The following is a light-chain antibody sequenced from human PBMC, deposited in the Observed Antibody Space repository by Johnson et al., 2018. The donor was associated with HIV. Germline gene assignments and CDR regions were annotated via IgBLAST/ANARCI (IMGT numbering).Light chain of an antibody. Sequence: QFVLTQPPSVSAAPGQTVNISCSGNVSNIESYFVSWYQQLPGAAPTLLIYEDNKRPSWIPDRFSGSKSGATATLGITGLQTGDEADYYCGIWDASLSPLYVFGTGTTITVL. CDR2: EDN. CDR3: GIWDASLSPLYV. J-gene: IGLJ1*01. CDR1: VSNIESYF. V-gene: IGLV1-51*02.